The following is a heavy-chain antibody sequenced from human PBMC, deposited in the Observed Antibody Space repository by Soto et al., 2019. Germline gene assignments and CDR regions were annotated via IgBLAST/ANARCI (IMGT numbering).Heavy chain of an antibody. V-gene: IGHV3-30*18. J-gene: IGHJ3*02. CDR2: ISYDGSNK. D-gene: IGHD2-15*01. Sequence: QVQLVESGGGVVQPGRSLRLSCAASGFTFSSYGMHWVRQAPGKGLEWVAVISYDGSNKYYADSVKGRFTISRDNSKNTLYLQMNSLRAEDTAVYYCAKHLLGGLAFDIWGQGTMVTVSS. CDR3: AKHLLGGLAFDI. CDR1: GFTFSSYG.